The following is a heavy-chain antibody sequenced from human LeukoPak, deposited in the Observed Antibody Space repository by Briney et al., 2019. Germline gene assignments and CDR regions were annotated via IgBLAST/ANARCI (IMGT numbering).Heavy chain of an antibody. D-gene: IGHD3-10*01. J-gene: IGHJ3*02. CDR2: IKQDGSEK. CDR1: GFTSSNYW. V-gene: IGHV3-7*01. CDR3: ARDGDITLTGVIRGGDALDM. Sequence: PGGSLRLSCAASGFTSSNYWMTWVRQAPGKGLEWVANIKQDGSEKYYVDSVKGRFTISRDNAKNSVYLQMNILEAEDTAVYYCARDGDITLTGVIRGGDALDMWGRGTMVTVSS.